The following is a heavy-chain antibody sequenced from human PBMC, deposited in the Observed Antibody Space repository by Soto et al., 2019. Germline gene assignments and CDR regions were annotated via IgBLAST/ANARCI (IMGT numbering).Heavy chain of an antibody. Sequence: GGSLRLSCGVSGFTFSSYAMHWVRQAPGKGLEWVAVISYDGSNKYYADSVKGRFTISRDNSKNTLYLQMNSLRAEDTAVYYCARDLYYDYGDYVPFDYWGQGTLVTVSS. CDR2: ISYDGSNK. CDR3: ARDLYYDYGDYVPFDY. J-gene: IGHJ4*02. V-gene: IGHV3-30-3*01. D-gene: IGHD4-17*01. CDR1: GFTFSSYA.